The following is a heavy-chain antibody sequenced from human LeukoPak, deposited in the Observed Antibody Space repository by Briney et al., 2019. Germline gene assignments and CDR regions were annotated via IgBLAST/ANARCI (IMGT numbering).Heavy chain of an antibody. V-gene: IGHV4-59*01. J-gene: IGHJ4*02. Sequence: PSETLSLTCPVSGGSISSYYWSWIRQHPGKGLESIWNIYYSGRTNYNPSLKRRVSISVDTSKNQFSLKLSSVTAADTAVYYCARGHLFDYWGQGTLVTVSS. CDR3: ARGHLFDY. CDR2: IYYSGRT. CDR1: GGSISSYY.